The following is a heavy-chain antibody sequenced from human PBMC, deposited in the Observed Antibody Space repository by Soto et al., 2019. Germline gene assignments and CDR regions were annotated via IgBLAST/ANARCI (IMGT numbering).Heavy chain of an antibody. CDR1: GFTFSTTG. V-gene: IGHV3-23*01. CDR2: IGPDPSNT. Sequence: EVQLLESGGALVQPGGSLRLSCTTSGFTFSTTGMLWLRQPPGKGLEWVSAIGPDPSNTKYTDSVKGRFIISRDNSKNHVFLQNAYPGAEGHGRYYCTTARHCSSDACPAAEWGQGTLITVSS. J-gene: IGHJ4*02. D-gene: IGHD2-2*01. CDR3: TTARHCSSDACPAAE.